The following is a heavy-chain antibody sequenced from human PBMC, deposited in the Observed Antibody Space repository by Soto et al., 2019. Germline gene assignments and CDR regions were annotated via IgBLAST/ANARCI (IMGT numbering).Heavy chain of an antibody. J-gene: IGHJ6*02. D-gene: IGHD3-16*01. CDR2: ITPVFGTA. CDR1: GGTFSNYA. V-gene: IGHV1-69*01. CDR3: ARLRLGVGRRGSSGSNPAYYYFGMDV. Sequence: QVQLVQSGAEVKKPGSSVKVSCKASGGTFSNYAITWVRQAPGQGLEWMGGITPVFGTAKYAQRFQERVTIPANEPTSTASLELSGLSSEDRALYYGARLRLGVGRRGSSGSNPAYYYFGMDVWGQGTTVTVSS.